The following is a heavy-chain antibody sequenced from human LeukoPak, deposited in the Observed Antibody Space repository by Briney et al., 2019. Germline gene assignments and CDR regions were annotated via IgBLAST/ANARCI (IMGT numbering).Heavy chain of an antibody. V-gene: IGHV3-43D*03. CDR1: GFTFDDYA. D-gene: IGHD2-2*01. Sequence: GGSLRLSCAASGFTFDDYAMHWVRQAPGKGLEWVSLISWNGGHTYYADSVKGRFTISRDNSKNSLYLQMNGLRSEDTAVYYCATVGPAAYIDYWGQGTLVTVSS. CDR2: ISWNGGHT. J-gene: IGHJ4*02. CDR3: ATVGPAAYIDY.